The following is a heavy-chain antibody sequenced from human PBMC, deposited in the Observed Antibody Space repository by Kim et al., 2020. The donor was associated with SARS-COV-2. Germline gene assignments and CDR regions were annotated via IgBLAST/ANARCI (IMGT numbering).Heavy chain of an antibody. V-gene: IGHV2-5*02. J-gene: IGHJ3*02. CDR2: IYWDDDK. D-gene: IGHD2-8*01. CDR3: AHSYCTNGVCYTDDAFDI. Sequence: SGPTLVKPSQTLTLTCTFSGFSLSTSGVGVGWIRQPPGKALEWLALIYWDDDKRYSPSLKSRLTITKDTSKNQVVLTMTNMDPVDTATYYCAHSYCTNGVCYTDDAFDIWGQGTMVTVSS. CDR1: GFSLSTSGVG.